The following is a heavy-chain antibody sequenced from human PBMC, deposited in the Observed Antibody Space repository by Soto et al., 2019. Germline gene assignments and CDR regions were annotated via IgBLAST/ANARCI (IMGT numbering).Heavy chain of an antibody. D-gene: IGHD2-8*01. CDR1: GFTLGSHR. J-gene: IGHJ4*02. V-gene: IGHV3-74*01. Sequence: DVQLVESGGGLVQPGGSLRVSCAASGFTLGSHRIHWVRQPPGKGLEWVSRIDTDGGGTSYADSVKGRFTISTDNAKNMVYLQMIVLRAEDTALYYCATVFALGGQGPLATVPS. CDR2: IDTDGGGT. CDR3: ATVFAL.